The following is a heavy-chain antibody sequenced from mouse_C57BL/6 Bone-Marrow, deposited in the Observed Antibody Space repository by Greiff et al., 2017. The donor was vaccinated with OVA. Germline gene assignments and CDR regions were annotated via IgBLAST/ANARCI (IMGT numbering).Heavy chain of an antibody. CDR1: GFTFSSYG. J-gene: IGHJ2*01. CDR3: ARHSLLPYFDY. V-gene: IGHV5-6*01. Sequence: EVQLQESGGDLVKPGGSLKLSCAASGFTFSSYGMSWVRQTPDKRLEWVATISSGGSYTYYPDSVKGRFTISRDNAKNTLYLQMSSLKSEDTAMYYCARHSLLPYFDYWGQGTTLTVSS. CDR2: ISSGGSYT. D-gene: IGHD1-1*01.